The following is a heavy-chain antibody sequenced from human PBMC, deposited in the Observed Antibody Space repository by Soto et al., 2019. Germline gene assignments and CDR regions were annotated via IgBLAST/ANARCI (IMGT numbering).Heavy chain of an antibody. Sequence: QVQLVQSGGEVKKPGASVKVSCKASGYTFTSYGISWVRQAPGQGLEWMGWISAYNGDTDHAQKLQGRVTMTTDTCTSTAYMALRILRADATAVYYCARVDDIVVVAADYWGQGPRVTVSS. CDR1: GYTFTSYG. CDR3: ARVDDIVVVAADY. J-gene: IGHJ4*02. CDR2: ISAYNGDT. D-gene: IGHD2-15*01. V-gene: IGHV1-18*01.